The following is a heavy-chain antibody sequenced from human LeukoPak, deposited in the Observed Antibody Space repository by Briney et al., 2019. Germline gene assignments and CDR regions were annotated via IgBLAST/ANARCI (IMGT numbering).Heavy chain of an antibody. Sequence: SETLSLTCAVYGGSFSGYYWSWIRQPPGKGLEWIGEINHSGSTNYNPSLKSRVTISVDTSKNQFSLKLSSVTAADTAVYYCARGPYCSGGSCHYPFNYRGQGTLVTVSS. V-gene: IGHV4-34*01. CDR3: ARGPYCSGGSCHYPFNY. CDR1: GGSFSGYY. CDR2: INHSGST. J-gene: IGHJ4*02. D-gene: IGHD2-15*01.